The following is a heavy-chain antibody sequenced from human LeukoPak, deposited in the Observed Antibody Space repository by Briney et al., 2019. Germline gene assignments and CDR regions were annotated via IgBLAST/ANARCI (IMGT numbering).Heavy chain of an antibody. CDR2: ISSGSDFI. Sequence: PGGSLRLSCAASGFTFSFYSMNWVRQAPGKGLEWVSYISSGSDFIHYADSVKGRFTISRDNTKNSLYLQMNSLRAEDTAVYYCARVGRRFLTGPHDAFDIWGQGTMVTVSS. J-gene: IGHJ3*02. CDR3: ARVGRRFLTGPHDAFDI. D-gene: IGHD3-9*01. V-gene: IGHV3-21*05. CDR1: GFTFSFYS.